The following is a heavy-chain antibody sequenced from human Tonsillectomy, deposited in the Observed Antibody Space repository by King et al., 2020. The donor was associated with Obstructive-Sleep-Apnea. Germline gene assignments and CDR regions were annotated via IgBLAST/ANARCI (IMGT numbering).Heavy chain of an antibody. CDR1: GYTFTSYG. V-gene: IGHV1-18*01. J-gene: IGHJ4*02. Sequence: VQLVESGAEVKKPGASVKVSCKASGYTFTSYGISWVRQAPGQGLEWMGWISAYNVNTNYAQKLQGRVTMTTETSTSTAYMELRGLRSDDTAGYYCARGNYYGSGSYLAPWRVSHTSFDYWGQGTLVTVSS. D-gene: IGHD3-10*01. CDR2: ISAYNVNT. CDR3: ARGNYYGSGSYLAPWRVSHTSFDY.